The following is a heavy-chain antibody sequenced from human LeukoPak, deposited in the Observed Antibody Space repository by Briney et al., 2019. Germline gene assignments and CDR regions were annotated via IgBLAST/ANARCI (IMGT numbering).Heavy chain of an antibody. D-gene: IGHD2-15*01. CDR1: GFTFSVFE. CDR3: ASGYCSGGSCYIFDY. V-gene: IGHV3-48*03. J-gene: IGHJ4*02. Sequence: PGGSLRLSCAASGFTFSVFEMNWVRQAPGKGLEWVSYISSTGSWTYYADSVKGRFTISRDNAKNSLYLQMNSLRDEDTAVYYCASGYCSGGSCYIFDYWGQGTLVTVSS. CDR2: ISSTGSWT.